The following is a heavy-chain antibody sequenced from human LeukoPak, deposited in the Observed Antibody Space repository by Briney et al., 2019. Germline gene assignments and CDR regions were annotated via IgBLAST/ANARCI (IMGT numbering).Heavy chain of an antibody. CDR2: ISGGGGTI. V-gene: IGHV3-23*01. J-gene: IGHJ4*02. CDR1: EFALEGYT. CDR3: ARGRVFVSILDC. D-gene: IGHD2-15*01. Sequence: PGGSLRLSCEVSEFALEGYTMSWVRQAPGKGLEWVSGISGGGGTIYYADSVKGRFTISRYSSENTLYLHMNNLRVDDTAIYYCARGRVFVSILDCWGQGILVTVSS.